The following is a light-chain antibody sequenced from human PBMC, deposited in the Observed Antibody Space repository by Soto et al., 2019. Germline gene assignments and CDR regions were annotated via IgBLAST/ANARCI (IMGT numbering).Light chain of an antibody. V-gene: IGLV2-8*01. CDR1: SSDIGGYNS. Sequence: QSALTQPPSASGSPKQSVTISCSGTSSDIGGYNSVSWYQQHPGKAPKLLISEVSKRPAGVPDRFSGYKSGNTASLTVSGLQAEDEADYYCSSYAGSNNWVFGGGTKLTVL. CDR3: SSYAGSNNWV. CDR2: EVS. J-gene: IGLJ3*02.